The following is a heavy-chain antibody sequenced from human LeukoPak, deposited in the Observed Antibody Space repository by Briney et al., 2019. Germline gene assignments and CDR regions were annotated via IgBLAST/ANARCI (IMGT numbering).Heavy chain of an antibody. D-gene: IGHD6-19*01. CDR3: ATDRASKGEQWLGYLSF. V-gene: IGHV3-30*03. CDR2: ISSDGSNE. Sequence: GGSLRLSCAASGFTFSSYGMHWVRQAPGKGLEWLTVISSDGSNEYYADSVKGRFTISRDNSKNTLYLQMNSLRTEDTAVYYCATDRASKGEQWLGYLSFWGQGTLVTVSS. J-gene: IGHJ4*02. CDR1: GFTFSSYG.